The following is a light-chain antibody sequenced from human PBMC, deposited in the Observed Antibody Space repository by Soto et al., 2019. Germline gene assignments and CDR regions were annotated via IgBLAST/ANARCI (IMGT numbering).Light chain of an antibody. CDR2: GAF. CDR3: QQYSRAPIT. J-gene: IGKJ5*01. CDR1: QSVGRNY. Sequence: EILLTQSPGTLSLSPGERATLSCRASQSVGRNYLAWYQQKPGQAPRFLLYGAFRRATGIPDRFSGSGSGTDFTLTISRLEPEDFAVYYCQQYSRAPITFGQGTRLEIK. V-gene: IGKV3-20*01.